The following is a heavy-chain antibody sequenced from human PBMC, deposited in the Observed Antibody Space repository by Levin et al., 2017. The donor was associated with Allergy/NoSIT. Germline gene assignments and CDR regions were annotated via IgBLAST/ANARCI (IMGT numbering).Heavy chain of an antibody. CDR3: AKDRGSGSQRGSDAFDI. CDR1: GFTFSSYG. D-gene: IGHD3-10*01. CDR2: ISYDGSNK. J-gene: IGHJ3*02. Sequence: GESLKISCAASGFTFSSYGMHWVRQAPGKGLEWVAVISYDGSNKYYADSVKGRFTISRDNSKNTLYLQMNSLRAEDTAVYYCAKDRGSGSQRGSDAFDIWGQGTMVTVSS. V-gene: IGHV3-30*18.